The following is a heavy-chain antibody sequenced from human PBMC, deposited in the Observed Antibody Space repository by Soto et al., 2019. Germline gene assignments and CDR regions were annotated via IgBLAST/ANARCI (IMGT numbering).Heavy chain of an antibody. CDR3: ARNPPMTRGNGMDV. CDR2: MKQDGIEK. V-gene: IGHV3-7*03. CDR1: GFTFSSYW. J-gene: IGHJ6*02. Sequence: EVQLVESGGGLVQPGGSVRLSCAASGFTFSSYWMSWVRQAPGKGLEWVANMKQDGIEKYYVDSVKGRFTISRDNAKNSLYLQMNSLRAEDTAVYYCARNPPMTRGNGMDVWGQGTTVTVSS. D-gene: IGHD3-10*01.